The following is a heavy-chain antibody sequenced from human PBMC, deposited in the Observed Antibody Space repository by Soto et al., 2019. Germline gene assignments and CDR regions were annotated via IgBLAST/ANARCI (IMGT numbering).Heavy chain of an antibody. J-gene: IGHJ4*02. V-gene: IGHV4-59*01. Sequence: QVQLQESGPGLVKPSETLSLTCTVSGGSITSYYWSWIRQPPGKGLEWIGHIYYSGSTNYNPSLKSRVTISVDTSKNQFSLRLISVTAADTVVYYCAKVGSGWTGGTDYWGQGTLVTVSS. CDR3: AKVGSGWTGGTDY. D-gene: IGHD6-19*01. CDR2: IYYSGST. CDR1: GGSITSYY.